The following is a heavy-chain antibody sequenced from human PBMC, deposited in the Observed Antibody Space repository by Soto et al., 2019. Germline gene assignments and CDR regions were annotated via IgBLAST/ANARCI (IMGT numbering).Heavy chain of an antibody. V-gene: IGHV2-5*02. Sequence: SGPTLVKPTQTLTLTCTFSGFSLSTSGVGVGWIRQPPGKALEWLALIYWDDDKRYSPSLKSRLTITKDTSKNQVVLTMTNMDPVDTATYYCAHVSGYDSPDAFDIWGQGTMVTVSS. D-gene: IGHD5-12*01. CDR2: IYWDDDK. J-gene: IGHJ3*02. CDR3: AHVSGYDSPDAFDI. CDR1: GFSLSTSGVG.